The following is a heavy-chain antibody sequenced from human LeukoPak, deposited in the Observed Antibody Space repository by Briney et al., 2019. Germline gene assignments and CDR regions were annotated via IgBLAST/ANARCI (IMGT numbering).Heavy chain of an antibody. CDR1: GYTFTSYG. Sequence: ASVKVSCKASGYTFTSYGISWVRQAPGQGLEWMGWINPNSGDTNYAQRFQGRVTMTRDTSISTAYMKLSSLRSDDTAVFYCARQRGGDAFDFWGQGTMVTVFS. V-gene: IGHV1-2*02. J-gene: IGHJ3*01. D-gene: IGHD6-25*01. CDR3: ARQRGGDAFDF. CDR2: INPNSGDT.